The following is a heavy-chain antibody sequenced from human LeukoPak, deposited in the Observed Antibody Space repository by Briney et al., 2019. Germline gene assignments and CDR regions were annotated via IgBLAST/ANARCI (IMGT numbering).Heavy chain of an antibody. CDR3: ASIGPPGALRNFDY. V-gene: IGHV3-21*01. D-gene: IGHD1-26*01. Sequence: PGGSLRLSCADSGFTFNKYTMNWVPQAPGKGLEWVSSISTSSSYIYYADSVKGRFTISRDNAKNSLYLQMNSLRAEDTAVYYCASIGPPGALRNFDYWGQGTRVTVSS. CDR2: ISTSSSYI. J-gene: IGHJ4*02. CDR1: GFTFNKYT.